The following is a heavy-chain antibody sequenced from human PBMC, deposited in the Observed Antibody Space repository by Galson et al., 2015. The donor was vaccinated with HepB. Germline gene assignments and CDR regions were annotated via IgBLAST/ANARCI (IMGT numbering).Heavy chain of an antibody. Sequence: ETLSLTCTVSGGSIRNYYWSWIRQPPGKGLEWIGHIYYSGSTNYNPSLKSRVTISVDTSKNQFSLKLNSVTAADTAVYYCASDLRVAGYRYYGMDVWGQGTTVTISS. J-gene: IGHJ6*02. D-gene: IGHD5-12*01. CDR3: ASDLRVAGYRYYGMDV. CDR2: IYYSGST. CDR1: GGSIRNYY. V-gene: IGHV4-59*01.